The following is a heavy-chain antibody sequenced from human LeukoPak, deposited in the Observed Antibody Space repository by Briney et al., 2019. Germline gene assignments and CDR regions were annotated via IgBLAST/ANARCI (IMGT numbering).Heavy chain of an antibody. CDR1: GYIFTRYY. D-gene: IGHD3-10*01. Sequence: GSSVNVSCKASGYIFTRYYMLWGRQAPGQGLGWRGGINSNSGGTNFVQKFQGRVIMPSDTYIGTAYMELSRLRSDDTAVYYFARALHYYFDYWGQGTLVTVSS. J-gene: IGHJ4*02. CDR3: ARALHYYFDY. CDR2: INSNSGGT. V-gene: IGHV1-2*02.